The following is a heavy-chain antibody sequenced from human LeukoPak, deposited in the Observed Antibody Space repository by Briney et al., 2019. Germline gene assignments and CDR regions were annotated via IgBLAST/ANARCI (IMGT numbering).Heavy chain of an antibody. CDR2: ISGSGSST. D-gene: IGHD2-15*01. Sequence: GGSLRLSCAASGFTFSSYAMSWVRQAPGKGLEWVSAISGSGSSTYYADSVKGRFTISRDNSKNTLFLQMNSLRADDTAVYYCAKEGATLGSGWFDPWGRGTLVTVSS. CDR3: AKEGATLGSGWFDP. J-gene: IGHJ5*02. V-gene: IGHV3-23*01. CDR1: GFTFSSYA.